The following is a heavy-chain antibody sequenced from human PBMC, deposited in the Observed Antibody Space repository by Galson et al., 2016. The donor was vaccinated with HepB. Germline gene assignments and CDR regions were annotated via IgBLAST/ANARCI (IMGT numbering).Heavy chain of an antibody. D-gene: IGHD1-14*01. CDR2: MSAYNGNT. CDR1: GYTFTTYA. CDR3: VKDPLGDSAPPES. V-gene: IGHV1-18*01. J-gene: IGHJ5*02. Sequence: SVKVSCKAPGYTFTTYAFSWVRLAPGQGLEWMGWMSAYNGNTNYAQKFQGRVTMTRDTSTSTAFMELASLRSDDTAVYYCVKDPLGDSAPPESWGQGTLVTVSS.